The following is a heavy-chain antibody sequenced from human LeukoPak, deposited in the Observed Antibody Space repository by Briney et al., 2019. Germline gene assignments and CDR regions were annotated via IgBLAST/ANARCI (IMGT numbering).Heavy chain of an antibody. CDR3: ARHGDTASHYFLDF. CDR1: SGSINSYY. CDR2: IYTTGKT. D-gene: IGHD2-21*01. Sequence: SETLSLTCTVSSGSINSYYWGWVRQPAGRGLEWIGRIYTTGKTDYNPSLKSRLTMSVDTSKRQFSLSLTSVTAADTAIYFCARHGDTASHYFLDFWSQGTLVTVSS. V-gene: IGHV4-4*07. J-gene: IGHJ4*02.